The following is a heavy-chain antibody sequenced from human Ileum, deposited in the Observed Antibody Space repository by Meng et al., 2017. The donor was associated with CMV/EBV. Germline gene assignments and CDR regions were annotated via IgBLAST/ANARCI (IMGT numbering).Heavy chain of an antibody. V-gene: IGHV3-74*01. CDR1: GFTFSRHW. CDR2: INTDGTDS. D-gene: IGHD6-19*01. J-gene: IGHJ5*02. Sequence: GGSLRLSCVASGFTFSRHWMHWVRQTPGKGLVWVSRINTDGTDSDSADSMKGRFTISRANAKNTLYLQMNSLRAEDTAVYYCARKNSGADLDLWGKGTLVTVSS. CDR3: ARKNSGADLDL.